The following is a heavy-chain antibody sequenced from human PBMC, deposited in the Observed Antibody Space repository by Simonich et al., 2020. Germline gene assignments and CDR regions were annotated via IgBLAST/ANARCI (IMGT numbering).Heavy chain of an antibody. D-gene: IGHD5-18*01. CDR3: ARVSGGTAMVTSTFDI. CDR1: GYTFTGSS. Sequence: QVQLVQSGAEVKKPGASVKVSCKASGYTFTGSSMHWVRQAPGQGLGWYGWINPNSGGTNYAQKFQGRVTMTRDTSISTAYMELSRLRSDDTAVYYCARVSGGTAMVTSTFDIWGQGTMVTVSS. J-gene: IGHJ3*02. CDR2: INPNSGGT. V-gene: IGHV1-2*02.